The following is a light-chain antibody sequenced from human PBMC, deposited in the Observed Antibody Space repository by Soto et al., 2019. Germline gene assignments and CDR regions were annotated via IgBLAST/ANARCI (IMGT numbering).Light chain of an antibody. CDR3: QQYNNWRT. V-gene: IGKV1-27*01. Sequence: DIQMTQSPSSLSASVGDRVTITFRASQSISSYLNWYRQKPGKVPKLLIYSASNLQSGVPSRFSGSGSGADFTLTISSLQPEDFAVYYCQQYNNWRTFGQGTKVDIK. CDR1: QSISSY. CDR2: SAS. J-gene: IGKJ1*01.